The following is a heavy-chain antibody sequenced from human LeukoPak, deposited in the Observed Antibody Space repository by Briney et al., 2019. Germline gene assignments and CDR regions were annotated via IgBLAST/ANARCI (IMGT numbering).Heavy chain of an antibody. CDR3: ARGPPNAIRYYFEY. Sequence: PGGSLRLSCAASGFTVSSNYMSWVRQAPGKGLEWVSVLFSGGSTYYADSVKGRFTISRDNSKNTLYLQMNSLRAEDTAVYYCARGPPNAIRYYFEYWGQGTLVTVSS. V-gene: IGHV3-53*01. CDR1: GFTVSSNY. D-gene: IGHD2-21*01. CDR2: LFSGGST. J-gene: IGHJ4*02.